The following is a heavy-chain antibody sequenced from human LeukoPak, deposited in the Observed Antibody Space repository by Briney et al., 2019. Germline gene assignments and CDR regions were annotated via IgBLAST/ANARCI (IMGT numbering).Heavy chain of an antibody. CDR2: INPSSGGA. CDR1: GYTFTVYY. CDR3: ARADSGDH. V-gene: IGHV1-2*06. D-gene: IGHD1-26*01. Sequence: ASVTVSCTASGYTFTVYYIHWVRQAPGQGLEWMGRINPSSGGANYAQKFQGRVTMTRDTSTSTAYMELSSLKSDDTAVYYCARADSGDHWGQGTLVTVSS. J-gene: IGHJ5*02.